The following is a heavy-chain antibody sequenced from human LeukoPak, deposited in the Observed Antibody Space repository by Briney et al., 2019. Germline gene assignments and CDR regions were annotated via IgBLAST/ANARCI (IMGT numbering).Heavy chain of an antibody. CDR3: ARPNAYYGSGSYLYYFDY. CDR1: GGSISSSSYY. D-gene: IGHD3-10*01. CDR2: IYYSGST. J-gene: IGHJ4*02. Sequence: SETLSLTCTVSGGSISSSSYYWGWIRQPPGKGLEWIGSIYYSGSTYYNPSLKSRVTISVDTSKNQFSLKLSSVTAAYTAVYYCARPNAYYGSGSYLYYFDYWGQGTLVTASS. V-gene: IGHV4-39*01.